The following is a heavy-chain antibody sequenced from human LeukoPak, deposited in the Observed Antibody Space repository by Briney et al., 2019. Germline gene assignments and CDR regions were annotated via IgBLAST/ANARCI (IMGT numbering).Heavy chain of an antibody. V-gene: IGHV3-20*04. J-gene: IGHJ5*02. CDR2: INWNGGST. CDR1: GFTFSSYG. CDR3: ASAPTRSFARWFDP. Sequence: GGTLRLSCAASGFTFSSYGMSWVRQAPGKGLEWVSGINWNGGSTGYADPVKGRFTISRDNAKNSLYLQMNSLRAEDTALYYCASAPTRSFARWFDPWGQGTLVTVSS.